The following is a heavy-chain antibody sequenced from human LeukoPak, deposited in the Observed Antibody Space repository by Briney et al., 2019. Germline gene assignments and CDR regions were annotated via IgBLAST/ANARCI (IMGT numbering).Heavy chain of an antibody. J-gene: IGHJ4*02. CDR3: AREGDGSGYHSVSFVY. CDR1: GFPFSSYW. Sequence: GGSLRLSCVASGFPFSSYWMSWVRQAPGKGLEWVANIKQDGSDKYYVDSVKGRFTISRDNAKNTLYLQMNSLRAEDTAVYYCAREGDGSGYHSVSFVYWGQGTLVTVSS. V-gene: IGHV3-7*01. D-gene: IGHD3-22*01. CDR2: IKQDGSDK.